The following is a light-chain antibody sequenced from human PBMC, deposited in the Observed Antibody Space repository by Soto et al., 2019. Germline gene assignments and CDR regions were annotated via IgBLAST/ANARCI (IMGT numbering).Light chain of an antibody. CDR1: SSNIGSNT. V-gene: IGLV1-44*01. CDR3: AAWDDSPNGLYV. J-gene: IGLJ1*01. CDR2: NNN. Sequence: QSVLTQPPSASGTPGQRVTISCSGSSSNIGSNTVNWYQQLPGTAPKLLIYNNNQRPSGVPDRFSGSKSGTSASLAISGLQSEDEADYYCAAWDDSPNGLYVFGTGTKLTVL.